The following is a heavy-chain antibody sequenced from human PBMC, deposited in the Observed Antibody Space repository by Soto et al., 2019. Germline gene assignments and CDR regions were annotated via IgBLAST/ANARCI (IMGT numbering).Heavy chain of an antibody. D-gene: IGHD4-4*01. Sequence: ASVKVSGKASGSGRINYGFTWERQAPGHGLEWMGWISAYNGNTIYAQNLQGRLTMTRDTSTSTSYMELRSLRSDDTAVYYCARLGVTTSVYYYTMDVWGQGTTVTVSS. V-gene: IGHV1-18*04. CDR3: ARLGVTTSVYYYTMDV. CDR1: GSGRINYG. J-gene: IGHJ6*02. CDR2: ISAYNGNT.